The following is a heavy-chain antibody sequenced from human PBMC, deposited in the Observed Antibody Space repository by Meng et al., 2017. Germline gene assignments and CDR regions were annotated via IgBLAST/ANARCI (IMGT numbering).Heavy chain of an antibody. V-gene: IGHV1-18*01. Sequence: QGELVQVGAEVKKPGASVKVSCKASGYTFTSYGISWVRQAPGQGLEWMGWISAYNGNTNYAQKLQGRVTMTTDTSTSTAYMELRSLRSDDTAVYYCARVRVYCSGGSCYRGMYFQHWGQGTLVTVSS. CDR1: GYTFTSYG. CDR2: ISAYNGNT. J-gene: IGHJ1*01. D-gene: IGHD2-15*01. CDR3: ARVRVYCSGGSCYRGMYFQH.